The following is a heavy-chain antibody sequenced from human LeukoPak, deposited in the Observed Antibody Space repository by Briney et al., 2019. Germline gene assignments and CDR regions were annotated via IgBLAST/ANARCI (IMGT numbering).Heavy chain of an antibody. CDR3: ARTDTASYEFDY. J-gene: IGHJ4*02. D-gene: IGHD1-26*01. Sequence: GGSLQISGMGSGNSFTSSWIGWVRQMPGKRLEWMGIIYAGDSATRYSPSFQGQVTIAAHKSISTAYLQWSSQKPPDTAMYYSARTDTASYEFDYWGPATLATL. V-gene: IGHV5-51*01. CDR1: GNSFTSSW. CDR2: IYAGDSAT.